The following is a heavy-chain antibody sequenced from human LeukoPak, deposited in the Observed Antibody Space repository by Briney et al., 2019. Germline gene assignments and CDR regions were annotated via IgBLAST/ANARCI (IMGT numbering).Heavy chain of an antibody. CDR3: AKDRSSTSCYDY. V-gene: IGHV1-18*01. Sequence: ASVKVSCKASGYIFTTYGISWVRQAPGQGLDWMGWVSLFAGNTNYAQKFQGRVTMTTDTSTSTAYLDLRSLRSDDTAVYYCAKDRSSTSCYDYWGQGTLVTVSS. J-gene: IGHJ4*02. CDR2: VSLFAGNT. CDR1: GYIFTTYG. D-gene: IGHD2-2*01.